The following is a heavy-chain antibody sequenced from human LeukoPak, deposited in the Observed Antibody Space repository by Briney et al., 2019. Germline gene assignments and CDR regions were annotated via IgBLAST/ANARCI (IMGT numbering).Heavy chain of an antibody. V-gene: IGHV3-53*01. D-gene: IGHD1-1*01. Sequence: PGGFLRLSCAASGITVSSNYMSWVRQAPGKGLEWVSIIYSDGTTLYADSVKGRSTISRDTSKNRLYLHMDSLRAEDTAIYYCTKVATTPVWASDYWGQGTLVTVSS. J-gene: IGHJ4*02. CDR2: IYSDGTT. CDR1: GITVSSNY. CDR3: TKVATTPVWASDY.